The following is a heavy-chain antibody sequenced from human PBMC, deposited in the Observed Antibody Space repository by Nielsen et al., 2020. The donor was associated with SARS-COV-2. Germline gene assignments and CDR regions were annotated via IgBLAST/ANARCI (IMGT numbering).Heavy chain of an antibody. V-gene: IGHV3-9*01. J-gene: IGHJ3*02. Sequence: SLKISCAASGFTFSSYAMHWVRQAPGKGLEWVSGISWNSGSIGYADSVKGRFTISRDNAKNSLYLQMNSLRAEDTALYYCAKAPDAFDIWGQGTMVTVSS. CDR1: GFTFSSYA. CDR2: ISWNSGSI. CDR3: AKAPDAFDI.